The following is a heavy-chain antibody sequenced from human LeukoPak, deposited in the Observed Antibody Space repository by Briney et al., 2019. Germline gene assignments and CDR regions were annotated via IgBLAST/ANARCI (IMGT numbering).Heavy chain of an antibody. CDR1: GFTFSSYW. D-gene: IGHD2-15*01. J-gene: IGHJ4*02. Sequence: GGSLRLSCAASGFTFSSYWMSWVRQAPGKGLEWVANIKQDGSGKYYVDSVKGRFTISRDNAKNSLYLQMNSLRAEDTAVYYCARDLGYCSGGSCTGGGYWGQGTLVTVSS. CDR2: IKQDGSGK. CDR3: ARDLGYCSGGSCTGGGY. V-gene: IGHV3-7*01.